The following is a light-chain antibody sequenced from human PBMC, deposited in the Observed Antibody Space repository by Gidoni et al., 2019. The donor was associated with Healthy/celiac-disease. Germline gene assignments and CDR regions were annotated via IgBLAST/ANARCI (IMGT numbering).Light chain of an antibody. V-gene: IGKV3-11*01. CDR1: QSVSSY. CDR3: QQRSNWPIT. J-gene: IGKJ5*01. CDR2: DAS. Sequence: EIVLPQSPATLSLSPGERATLSCRARQSVSSYLAWYQQKPGQAPRLLIYDASNRATGIPARFSGSGSGTDFTLTISSLEPEDFAVYYCQQRSNWPITFGQGTRLEIK.